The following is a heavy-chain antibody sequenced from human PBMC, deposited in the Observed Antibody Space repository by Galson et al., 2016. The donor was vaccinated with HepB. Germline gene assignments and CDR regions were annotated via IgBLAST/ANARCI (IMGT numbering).Heavy chain of an antibody. D-gene: IGHD3-10*01. V-gene: IGHV3-30*18. Sequence: SLRLSCAASGFTFSSYGMHWVRQAPGKGPEWVASISYDGSNKYYADSVKGRYTVSRDNSKNTLYLQMNSLRAEDTAVFYCAKGRWGSGSYYYYYHGMDVWGQGTTVTVSS. CDR3: AKGRWGSGSYYYYYHGMDV. CDR1: GFTFSSYG. CDR2: ISYDGSNK. J-gene: IGHJ6*02.